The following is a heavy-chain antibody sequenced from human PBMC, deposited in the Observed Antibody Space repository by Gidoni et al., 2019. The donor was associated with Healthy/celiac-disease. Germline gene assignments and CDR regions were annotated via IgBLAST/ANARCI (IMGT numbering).Heavy chain of an antibody. V-gene: IGHV3-73*01. CDR3: TKINRAYYFDY. Sequence: EVQLVESGGGLVQPGRSLKLSCAAAGFTFSGSAMHWVRQASGKGLEWVGRIRSKANSYATAYAASVKGRFTISRDDSKNTAYLQMNSLKTEDTAVYYCTKINRAYYFDYWGQGTLVTVSS. J-gene: IGHJ4*02. CDR2: IRSKANSYAT. CDR1: GFTFSGSA.